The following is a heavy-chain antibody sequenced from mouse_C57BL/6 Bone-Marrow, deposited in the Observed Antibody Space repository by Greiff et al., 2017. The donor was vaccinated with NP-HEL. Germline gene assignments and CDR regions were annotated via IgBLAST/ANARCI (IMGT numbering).Heavy chain of an antibody. V-gene: IGHV1-63*01. Sequence: VQLQQSGAELVRPGTLVKMSCKASGYTFTNYWIGWAKQRPGHGLEWIGDIYPGGGYTNYNEKFKGKATLTADKSSSTAYMQFSSLTSEDSAIYYCARGGSNYYFDYWGQGTTLTVSS. D-gene: IGHD2-5*01. J-gene: IGHJ2*01. CDR1: GYTFTNYW. CDR3: ARGGSNYYFDY. CDR2: IYPGGGYT.